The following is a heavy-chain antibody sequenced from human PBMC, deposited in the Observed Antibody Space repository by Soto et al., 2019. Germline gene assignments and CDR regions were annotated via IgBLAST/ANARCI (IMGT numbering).Heavy chain of an antibody. CDR1: GGSISSYY. Sequence: ASETLSLTCTVSGGSISSYYWSWIRQPPGKGLEWIGYIYYSGSTNYNPSLKSRVTISVDTSKNQFSLKLSSVTAADTAVYYCARGYYDFWSAERGYFDYWGQGTLVTVSS. CDR2: IYYSGST. J-gene: IGHJ4*02. V-gene: IGHV4-59*01. D-gene: IGHD3-3*01. CDR3: ARGYYDFWSAERGYFDY.